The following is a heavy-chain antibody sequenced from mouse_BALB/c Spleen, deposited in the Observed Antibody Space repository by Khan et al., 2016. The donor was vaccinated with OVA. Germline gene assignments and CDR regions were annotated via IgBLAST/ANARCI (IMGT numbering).Heavy chain of an antibody. J-gene: IGHJ3*01. Sequence: QVQLKQSGPGLVAPSQSLSITCTVSDFSLDKYSIHWIRQSPGKGLEWLGVIWSAGSTDYNAAFISRLTITKDNSRSQVFFQVNSLQPNDTAIYDWARRGYDYGRGALFAYWGQGTLVTVSA. CDR1: DFSLDKYS. CDR3: ARRGYDYGRGALFAY. D-gene: IGHD2-4*01. CDR2: IWSAGST. V-gene: IGHV2-2*02.